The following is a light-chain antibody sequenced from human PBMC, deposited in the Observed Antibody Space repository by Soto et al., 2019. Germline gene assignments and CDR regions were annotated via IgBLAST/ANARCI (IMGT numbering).Light chain of an antibody. CDR2: RAS. V-gene: IGKV1-39*01. CDR3: QQSYSNPAWT. Sequence: KSQSPASLSASVGDRVTITCRASQTIGNYLNWYQQKPGKAPTVVIYRASTLQSGVPSRFSGSGSGTDFTLTISSLQPEDFATYYCQQSYSNPAWTFGQGTKVDIX. CDR1: QTIGNY. J-gene: IGKJ1*01.